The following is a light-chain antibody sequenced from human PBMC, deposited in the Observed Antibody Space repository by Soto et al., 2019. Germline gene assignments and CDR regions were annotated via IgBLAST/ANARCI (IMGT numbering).Light chain of an antibody. CDR3: QQSYSRPRT. J-gene: IGKJ1*01. CDR2: TAS. CDR1: QDISNY. V-gene: IGKV1-39*01. Sequence: DIQMTQSPSSLSASVGDRVTITCQASQDISNYLNWYQQKPGKAPKLLIYTASSLETGVPSRFSGSGSGTDFTLTISSLQPEDFATYFCQQSYSRPRTFGQGTKVEVK.